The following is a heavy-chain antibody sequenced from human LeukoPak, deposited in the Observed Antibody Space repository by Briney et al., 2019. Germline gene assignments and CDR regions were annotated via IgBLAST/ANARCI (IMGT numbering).Heavy chain of an antibody. CDR3: ARGRILTGYYNGPWFDP. Sequence: PSETLSLTCTVSGYSISSGYYWGWIRQPPGKGLEWIGSIYHSGSTYYNPSLKSRVTISVDTSKNQFSLKLSSVTAADTAVYYCARGRILTGYYNGPWFDPWGQGTLVTVSS. CDR1: GYSISSGYY. J-gene: IGHJ5*02. V-gene: IGHV4-38-2*02. D-gene: IGHD3-9*01. CDR2: IYHSGST.